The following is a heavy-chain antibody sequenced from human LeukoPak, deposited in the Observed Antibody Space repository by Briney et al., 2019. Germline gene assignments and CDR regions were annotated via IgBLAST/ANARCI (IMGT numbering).Heavy chain of an antibody. CDR2: ISSTGGTA. Sequence: PGGSLRLSCAASGFTFSSFGMSWVRQAPGKGLEWVSAISSTGGTAYYADSVKGRFTISRDNSKNTLYLQMNSLRAEDTAVYYCARYCSSTSCYSRGLWFDPWGQGTLVTVSS. D-gene: IGHD2-2*01. V-gene: IGHV3-23*01. J-gene: IGHJ5*02. CDR1: GFTFSSFG. CDR3: ARYCSSTSCYSRGLWFDP.